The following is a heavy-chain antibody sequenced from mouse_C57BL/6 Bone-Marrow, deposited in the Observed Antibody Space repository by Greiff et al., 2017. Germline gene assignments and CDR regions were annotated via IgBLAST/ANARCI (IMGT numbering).Heavy chain of an antibody. CDR1: GYTFTSYW. CDR2: IDPSDSYT. CDR3: AREDYYGSSYDYFDY. Sequence: QVQLQQPGAELVKPGASVKLSCKASGYTFTSYWMQWVKQRPGQGLEWIGEIDPSDSYTNYNQKFKGKATLTVDTYSSTAYMQLSSRTSEDSAVYYCAREDYYGSSYDYFDYWGQGTTLTVSS. V-gene: IGHV1-50*01. D-gene: IGHD1-1*01. J-gene: IGHJ2*01.